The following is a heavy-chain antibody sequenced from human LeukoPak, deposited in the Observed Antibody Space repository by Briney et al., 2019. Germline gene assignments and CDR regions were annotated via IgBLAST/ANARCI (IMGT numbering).Heavy chain of an antibody. V-gene: IGHV1-8*03. J-gene: IGHJ3*02. D-gene: IGHD4-17*01. CDR2: MNPNSGNT. CDR1: GYTFTSYY. Sequence: ASVKVSCKASGYTFTSYYMHWVRQATGQGLEWMGWMNPNSGNTGYAQKFQGRVTITRNTSISTAYMELSSLRSEDTAVYYCARGRKHGVDAFDIWGQGTMVTVSS. CDR3: ARGRKHGVDAFDI.